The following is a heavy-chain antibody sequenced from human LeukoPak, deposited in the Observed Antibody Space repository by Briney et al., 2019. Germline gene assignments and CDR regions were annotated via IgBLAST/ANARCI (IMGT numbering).Heavy chain of an antibody. J-gene: IGHJ4*02. D-gene: IGHD3/OR15-3a*01. Sequence: SETLSLTCTVSGGSIHNHYWTWIRQPPGKGLEWIGYIYYSGDTNYSPSLTSRVTISLDTSKNQFSLKLSSVTAADTAVYYCARRRGNFWTDYYAFDYWGLGTLVTVSS. CDR2: IYYSGDT. V-gene: IGHV4-59*08. CDR1: GGSIHNHY. CDR3: ARRRGNFWTDYYAFDY.